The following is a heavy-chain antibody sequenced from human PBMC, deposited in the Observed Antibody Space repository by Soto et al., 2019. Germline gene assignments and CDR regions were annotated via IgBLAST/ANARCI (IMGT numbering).Heavy chain of an antibody. D-gene: IGHD3-10*01. Sequence: SETLSLTCNVSGGPIKTGDYYWNWIRQPPGKGLQWIGYVFYSGATNYSPSLKSRAAISMDTSKNQFSLSLTSVTAADTAVYYCARAGFSYGHLLFWGQGIRVTVSS. V-gene: IGHV4-30-4*01. CDR1: GGPIKTGDYY. CDR3: ARAGFSYGHLLF. CDR2: VFYSGAT. J-gene: IGHJ4*02.